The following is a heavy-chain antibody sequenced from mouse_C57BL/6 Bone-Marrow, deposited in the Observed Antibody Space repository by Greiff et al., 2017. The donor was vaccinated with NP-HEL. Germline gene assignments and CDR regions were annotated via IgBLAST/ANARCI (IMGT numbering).Heavy chain of an antibody. CDR3: TTGGSSPYAMDY. J-gene: IGHJ4*01. V-gene: IGHV14-4*01. CDR2: IDPENGDT. CDR1: GFNIKDDY. D-gene: IGHD1-1*01. Sequence: VQLQQSGAELVRPGASVKLSCTVSGFNIKDDYMHWVKQRPEQGLEWIGWIDPENGDTEYASKFQGKATITADTSSTTAYLQLSSLTSEDTADYYCTTGGSSPYAMDYWGQGTSVTVSS.